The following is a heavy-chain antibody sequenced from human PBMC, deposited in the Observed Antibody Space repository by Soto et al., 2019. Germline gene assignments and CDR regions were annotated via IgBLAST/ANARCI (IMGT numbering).Heavy chain of an antibody. Sequence: TGGSLRLSCAASGFTFSSYDMHWVRQATGKGLEWVSAIGTAGDTYYPGSVKGRFTISRENAKNSLYLQMNSLRAGDTAVYYCARGEGIAVDGTDYYYGMDVWGQGTTVTVSS. D-gene: IGHD6-19*01. J-gene: IGHJ6*02. V-gene: IGHV3-13*01. CDR1: GFTFSSYD. CDR3: ARGEGIAVDGTDYYYGMDV. CDR2: IGTAGDT.